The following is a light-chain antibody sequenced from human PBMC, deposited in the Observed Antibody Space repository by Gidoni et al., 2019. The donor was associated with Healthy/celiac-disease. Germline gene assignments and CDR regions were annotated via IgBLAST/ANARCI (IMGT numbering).Light chain of an antibody. J-gene: IGKJ4*01. V-gene: IGKV3-15*01. CDR1: QSVNSN. CDR3: QQYNYWPPALT. CDR2: GAS. Sequence: EIVMTQSPATLAVSPGERATLSCRASQSVNSNLAWYQQKPGQAPRLLIYGASTRATGLPARFSGSGSGSAFTLPIISLQSADFAVYYCQQYNYWPPALTFGGGTQVELQ.